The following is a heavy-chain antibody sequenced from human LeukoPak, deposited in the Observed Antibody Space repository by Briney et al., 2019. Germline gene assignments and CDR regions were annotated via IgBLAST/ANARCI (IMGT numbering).Heavy chain of an antibody. CDR2: IYYSGTT. Sequence: SETLSLTCTVSGGSISSSNYHWGWIRQPPGMGLEWIGSIYYSGTTYYNPSLESRVTVSVDTSKNQFSLKLSSVTAADTAVYYCARHSSRSHPNFDYWGQGTLVTVSS. CDR1: GGSISSSNYH. D-gene: IGHD2/OR15-2a*01. CDR3: ARHSSRSHPNFDY. J-gene: IGHJ4*02. V-gene: IGHV4-39*01.